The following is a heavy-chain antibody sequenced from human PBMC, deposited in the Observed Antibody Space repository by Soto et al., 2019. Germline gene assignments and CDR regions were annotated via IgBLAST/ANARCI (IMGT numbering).Heavy chain of an antibody. V-gene: IGHV4-59*01. CDR1: GGSISSYY. CDR2: IYYSGST. J-gene: IGHJ6*03. Sequence: SETLSLTCTVSGGSISSYYWSWIRQPPGKGLEWIGYIYYSGSTNYNPSLKSRVTISVDTSKNQFPLKLSSVTAADTAVYYCASATPYYYYMDVWGKGTTVTVSS. CDR3: ASATPYYYYMDV.